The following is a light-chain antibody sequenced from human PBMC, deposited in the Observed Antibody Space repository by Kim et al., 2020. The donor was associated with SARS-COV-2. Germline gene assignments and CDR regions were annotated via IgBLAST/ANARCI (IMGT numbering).Light chain of an antibody. CDR3: QVWDSSSDHRV. Sequence: PGKTARITCGGHNIGSKSVHWYQQKPGQAPVLVIYYDSDRPSGIPERFSGSNSGNTDTLTISRVEAGDEADYYCQVWDSSSDHRVFGGGTQLTVL. V-gene: IGLV3-21*04. CDR2: YDS. CDR1: NIGSKS. J-gene: IGLJ3*02.